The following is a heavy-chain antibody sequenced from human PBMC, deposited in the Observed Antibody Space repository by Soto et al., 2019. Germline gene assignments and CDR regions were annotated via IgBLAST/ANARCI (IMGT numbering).Heavy chain of an antibody. V-gene: IGHV4-34*01. CDR1: GGSFSGYY. CDR3: ARFVALVVPAAMSSAFDI. D-gene: IGHD2-2*01. J-gene: IGHJ3*02. Sequence: SETLSLTCAVYGGSFSGYYWSWIRQPPGKGLEWIGEINHSGSTNYNPSLKSRVTISVDTSKNQFSLKLSSVTAADTAVYYCARFVALVVPAAMSSAFDIWGQGTMVTVSS. CDR2: INHSGST.